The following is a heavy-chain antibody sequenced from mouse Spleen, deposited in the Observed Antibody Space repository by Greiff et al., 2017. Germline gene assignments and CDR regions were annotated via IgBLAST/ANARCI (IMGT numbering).Heavy chain of an antibody. Sequence: QVQLQQPGAELVKPGASVKVSCKASGYTFTSYWLHWVKQRPGQGLEWIGRIHPSDSDTNYNQKFKGKATLTVDKSSSTAYMQLSSLTSEDSAVYYCAPHLYYGNHPLYFDVWGAGTTVTVSS. CDR1: GYTFTSYW. CDR3: APHLYYGNHPLYFDV. J-gene: IGHJ1*01. CDR2: IHPSDSDT. V-gene: IGHV1-74*01. D-gene: IGHD2-1*01.